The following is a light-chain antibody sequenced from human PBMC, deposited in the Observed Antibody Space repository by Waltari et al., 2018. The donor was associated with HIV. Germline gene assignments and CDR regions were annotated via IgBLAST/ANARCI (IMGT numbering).Light chain of an antibody. Sequence: VLTQSPATLSLSAGEGATLSCKASQNVQNFVAWYQLKAGQVPSLLVHDAPKRATGVPGRFSGSGSGTDFTRTISGLESEDVAIYYCQQRDVWPPTFGGGTKVEIK. CDR2: DAP. J-gene: IGKJ4*01. CDR3: QQRDVWPPT. V-gene: IGKV3-11*01. CDR1: QNVQNF.